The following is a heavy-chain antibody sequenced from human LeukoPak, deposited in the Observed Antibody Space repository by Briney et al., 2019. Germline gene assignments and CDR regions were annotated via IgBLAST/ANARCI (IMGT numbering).Heavy chain of an antibody. CDR3: AKDRRLLRYYFDY. CDR1: GFTFSSYA. Sequence: GGSLRLSCAASGFTFSSYAMSWVRQAPGKGLEWVSVISGSGGSTYYADSVKGRFTISRDNSKNTLYLQMNSLRAEDTAVYYCAKDRRLLRYYFDYWGQGTLVTVSS. V-gene: IGHV3-23*01. D-gene: IGHD3-22*01. J-gene: IGHJ4*02. CDR2: ISGSGGST.